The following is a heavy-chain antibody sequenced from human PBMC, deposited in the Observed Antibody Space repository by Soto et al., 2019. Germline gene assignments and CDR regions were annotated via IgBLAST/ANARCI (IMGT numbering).Heavy chain of an antibody. CDR1: GGTFSNYA. D-gene: IGHD1-20*01. V-gene: IGHV1-69*12. J-gene: IGHJ6*02. CDR2: IIPIFGTA. CDR3: AIPITSVRYYNGMDV. Sequence: QVQLVQSGAEVKKPGSSVKVSCKASGGTFSNYAISWVRQAPGQGLEWMGGIIPIFGTANYAQKFQGRVTIPADESTSTAYMELSSQRSEDTAVYYCAIPITSVRYYNGMDVWGQGTTVTVSS.